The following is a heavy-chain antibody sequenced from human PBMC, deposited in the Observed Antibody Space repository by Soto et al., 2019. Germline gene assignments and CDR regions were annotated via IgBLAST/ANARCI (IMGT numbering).Heavy chain of an antibody. CDR3: AKSPGGEAGVFDY. Sequence: KTSETLSLTCTVSGGSLSSGGYWSWVRQYPGKGLEWIGYIYYSGSTYYNPSLKSRVTISVDTSKSQFSLRLSYVTAADTAVYYCAKSPGGEAGVFDYWGQGTLVTVSS. V-gene: IGHV4-31*03. D-gene: IGHD3-16*01. CDR1: GGSLSSGGY. CDR2: IYYSGST. J-gene: IGHJ4*02.